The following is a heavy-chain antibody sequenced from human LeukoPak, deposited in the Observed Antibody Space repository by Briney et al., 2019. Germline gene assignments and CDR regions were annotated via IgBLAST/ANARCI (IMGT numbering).Heavy chain of an antibody. J-gene: IGHJ4*02. CDR1: GYTFTGYY. V-gene: IGHV1-2*02. CDR3: ARVSVVMVYAIDY. D-gene: IGHD2-8*01. Sequence: GASVKVSCKASGYTFTGYYMHWVRQAPGQGLEWKGWINPNSGGTNYAQKFQGRVTMTRDTSISTAYMELSRLRSDDTAVYYCARVSVVMVYAIDYWGQGTLVTVSS. CDR2: INPNSGGT.